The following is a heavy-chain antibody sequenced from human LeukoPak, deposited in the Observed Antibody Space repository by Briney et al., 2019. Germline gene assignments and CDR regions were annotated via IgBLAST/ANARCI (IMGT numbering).Heavy chain of an antibody. CDR3: ARNRSGYFVY. J-gene: IGHJ4*02. D-gene: IGHD3-3*01. Sequence: PSQTLSLTCTVSAGSNSSGGYYWGWIPQHPGKGLEWSGYIYYSGSTYYNPSLKSRVTISVDTSKNQFSLKLSSVTAADTAVYYCARNRSGYFVYWGQGTLVTVSS. CDR2: IYYSGST. V-gene: IGHV4-31*03. CDR1: AGSNSSGGYY.